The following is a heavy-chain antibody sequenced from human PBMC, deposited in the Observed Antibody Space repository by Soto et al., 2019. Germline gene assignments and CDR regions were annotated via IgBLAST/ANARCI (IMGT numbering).Heavy chain of an antibody. Sequence: GGSLRLSCAASGFTFSSYGMHWVRQAPGKGLEWVAVIWYDGSNKYYADSVKGRFTISRDNSKNTLYLQMNSLRAEDTAVYYCALIPEGYDPQEFDYWGQGTLVTVSS. V-gene: IGHV3-30*02. D-gene: IGHD5-12*01. J-gene: IGHJ4*02. CDR1: GFTFSSYG. CDR2: IWYDGSNK. CDR3: ALIPEGYDPQEFDY.